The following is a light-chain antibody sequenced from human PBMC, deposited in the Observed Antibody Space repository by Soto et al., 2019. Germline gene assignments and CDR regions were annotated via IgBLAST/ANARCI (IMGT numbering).Light chain of an antibody. CDR3: GGWDDSLSGPV. J-gene: IGLJ2*01. V-gene: IGLV1-40*01. Sequence: QSALTQPPSVSGAPGQRVTLSCTGNSSNLGAGYDVHWYQQLPGAAPKLVIFGNRNRPSGVPERFSGSKSGTSASLAISGLRSEDEADYYCGGWDDSLSGPVFGGGTQLTVL. CDR1: SSNLGAGYD. CDR2: GNR.